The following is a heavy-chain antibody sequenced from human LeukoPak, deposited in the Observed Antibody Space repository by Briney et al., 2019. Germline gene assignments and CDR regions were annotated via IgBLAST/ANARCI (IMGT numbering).Heavy chain of an antibody. V-gene: IGHV3-30*04. CDR1: GFTFSSYA. Sequence: GGSLRLSCAASGFTFSSYAMHWVRQAPGKGLEWVAVISYDGSNKYYADSVKGRFTIFRDNSKNTLYLQMNSLRAEDTAVYYCARDHVVTRDYYGMDVWGQGTTVTVSS. CDR3: ARDHVVTRDYYGMDV. D-gene: IGHD2-15*01. J-gene: IGHJ6*02. CDR2: ISYDGSNK.